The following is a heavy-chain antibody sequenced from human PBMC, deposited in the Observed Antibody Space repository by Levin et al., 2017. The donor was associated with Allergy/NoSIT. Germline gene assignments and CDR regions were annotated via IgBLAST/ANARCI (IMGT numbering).Heavy chain of an antibody. CDR1: GGSISSYY. V-gene: IGHV4-59*01. J-gene: IGHJ4*02. CDR2: IYYSGST. Sequence: SETLSLTCTVSGGSISSYYWSWIRQPPGKGLEWIGYIYYSGSTNYNPSLKSRVTISVDTSKNQFSLKLSSVTAADTAVYYCATQEFLGYCSGGSCAEGYFDYWGQGTLVTVSS. D-gene: IGHD2-15*01. CDR3: ATQEFLGYCSGGSCAEGYFDY.